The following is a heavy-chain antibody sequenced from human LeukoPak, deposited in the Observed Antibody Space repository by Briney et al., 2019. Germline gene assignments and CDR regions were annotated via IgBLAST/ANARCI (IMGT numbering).Heavy chain of an antibody. CDR2: ISYDGSNK. D-gene: IGHD5-12*01. Sequence: GGSLRLSCAASGFTFSSYGMHWVRQAPGKGLEWVAVISYDGSNKYYADSVKGRFTISRDNSKNTLYLQMNSLRAGDTAVYYCARVRKYSGYYSWYFDLWGRGTLVTVSS. CDR1: GFTFSSYG. J-gene: IGHJ2*01. CDR3: ARVRKYSGYYSWYFDL. V-gene: IGHV3-30*03.